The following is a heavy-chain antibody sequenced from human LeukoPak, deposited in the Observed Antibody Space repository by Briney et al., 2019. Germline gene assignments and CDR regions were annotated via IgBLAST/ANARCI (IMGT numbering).Heavy chain of an antibody. D-gene: IGHD3-22*01. CDR1: GYTFISYY. CDR3: ARGSRYDIAY. Sequence: ASVKVSCKASGYTFISYYMHWVRQAPGQGLEWMGIINPSGGSTSYAPKFQGRVTMTRDTSTSTVYMELSSLKFEDTAVYYCARGSRYDIAYWGQGTLVTVSS. V-gene: IGHV1-46*01. CDR2: INPSGGST. J-gene: IGHJ4*02.